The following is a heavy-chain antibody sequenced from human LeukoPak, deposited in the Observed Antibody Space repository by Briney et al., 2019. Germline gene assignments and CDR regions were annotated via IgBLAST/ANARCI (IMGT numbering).Heavy chain of an antibody. D-gene: IGHD3-10*01. CDR3: ARERAPRRRGSRGDIFHDALDI. J-gene: IGHJ3*02. CDR1: GGSISHYY. V-gene: IGHV4-59*01. CDR2: IFYNGST. Sequence: SETLSLTCSVSGGSISHYYFSWIRQPPGKGLEWIGYIFYNGSTYFNPSLKKRLTMSVDTSQKEFSLKLNSVTAADTAVYYCARERAPRRRGSRGDIFHDALDIWGRGTLVTVSS.